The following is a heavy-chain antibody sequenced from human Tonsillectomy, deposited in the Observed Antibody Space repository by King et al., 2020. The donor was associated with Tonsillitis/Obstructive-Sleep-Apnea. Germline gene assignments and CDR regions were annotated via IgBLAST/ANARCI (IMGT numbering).Heavy chain of an antibody. V-gene: IGHV3-49*04. CDR2: IRSKAYGGTT. Sequence: VQLVESGGGLVQPGRSLRLSCTASGFTFGDYAMSWVRQAPGKGLEWVGFIRSKAYGGTTEYAASVKGRFTISRDDSKSIAYLQMNSLKTEDTAVYYCTIERTPYSSGWYSAEYFQHWGQGTLVTVSS. CDR3: TIERTPYSSGWYSAEYFQH. CDR1: GFTFGDYA. J-gene: IGHJ1*01. D-gene: IGHD6-19*01.